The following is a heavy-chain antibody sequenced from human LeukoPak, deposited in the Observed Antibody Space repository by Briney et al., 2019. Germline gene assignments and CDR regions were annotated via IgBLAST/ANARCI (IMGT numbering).Heavy chain of an antibody. CDR1: GFTFSSYA. D-gene: IGHD1-26*01. J-gene: IGHJ4*02. Sequence: GGSLRLSCAASGFTFSSYAMNWVRQAPGKGLEWVSYISSSSTIYYADSVKGRFTISRDNSKNTLYLQMNSLRAEDTAVYYCAKDSKTYSGSYGVDYWGQGTLVTVSS. V-gene: IGHV3-48*01. CDR2: ISSSSTI. CDR3: AKDSKTYSGSYGVDY.